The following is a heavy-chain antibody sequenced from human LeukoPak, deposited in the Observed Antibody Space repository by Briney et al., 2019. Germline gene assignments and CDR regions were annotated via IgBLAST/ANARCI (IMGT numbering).Heavy chain of an antibody. CDR1: GFTFSSYS. CDR3: ARTPDYSSGWYWDTYYFDY. D-gene: IGHD6-19*01. J-gene: IGHJ4*02. CDR2: ISSSSSYI. Sequence: GGSLRFSCAASGFTFSSYSMNWVRQAPGKGLEWVSSISSSSSYIYYADSVKGRFTISRDNAKNSLYLQMNSLRAEDTAVYYCARTPDYSSGWYWDTYYFDYWGQGTLVTVSS. V-gene: IGHV3-21*01.